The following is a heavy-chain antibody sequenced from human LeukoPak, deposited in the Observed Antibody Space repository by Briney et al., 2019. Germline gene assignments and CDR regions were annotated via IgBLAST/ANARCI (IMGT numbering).Heavy chain of an antibody. CDR1: GFTFSSYG. CDR3: ARDLVDIVVVTAIHYYYYYMDV. J-gene: IGHJ6*03. CDR2: ISYDGSNK. V-gene: IGHV3-30*19. Sequence: GGSLRLSCAASGFTFSSYGMHWVRQAPGKGLEWVAVISYDGSNKYYADSVKGRFTISRDNSKNTLYLQMNSLRAEDTAVYYCARDLVDIVVVTAIHYYYYYMDVWGKGTTVTVSS. D-gene: IGHD2-21*02.